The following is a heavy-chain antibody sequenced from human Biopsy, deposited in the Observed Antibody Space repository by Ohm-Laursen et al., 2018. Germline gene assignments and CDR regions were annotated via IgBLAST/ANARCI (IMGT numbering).Heavy chain of an antibody. CDR3: ARNVRLEMTDHSGVTTYSRYFAMDG. J-gene: IGHJ6*02. CDR1: GFTFTDYD. CDR2: ISPSSTTI. V-gene: IGHV3-11*01. D-gene: IGHD1-1*01. Sequence: SLRLSCTASGFTFTDYDISWVRHVPGQGLEWLALISPSSTTIYYADSVRGRFFISRDDAKNSVSLEMSSLRADDTALYFCARNVRLEMTDHSGVTTYSRYFAMDGWGRGTTVTVSS.